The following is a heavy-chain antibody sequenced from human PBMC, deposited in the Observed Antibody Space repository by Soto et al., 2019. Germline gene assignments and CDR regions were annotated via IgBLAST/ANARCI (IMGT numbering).Heavy chain of an antibody. CDR1: GGIVSTKRAL. D-gene: IGHD2-2*01. CDR3: LSLVGRSWLDS. V-gene: IGHV6-1*01. CDR2: TYYRSKWYI. J-gene: IGHJ5*01. Sequence: TLSLTCVISGGIVSTKRALGSWLRRSLSRVLELLGRTYYRSKWYIDYAVSVKSRITINPDISNNQVSLHLNSVTPVDTAVFYCLSLVGRSWLDSWGQGTLVTVSA.